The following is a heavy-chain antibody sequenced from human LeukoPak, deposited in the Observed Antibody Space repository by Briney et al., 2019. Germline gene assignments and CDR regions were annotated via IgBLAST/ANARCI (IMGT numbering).Heavy chain of an antibody. CDR2: INHRGIT. CDR3: ASYAKDIVVLPAASIYWYFDL. D-gene: IGHD2-2*01. CDR1: GGSFSGYY. J-gene: IGHJ2*01. Sequence: PSETLSLTCALYGGSFSGYYWSWIPHPPGRGLEWIGEINHRGITTYNPSLKSRVTISVDTSKNQFSLKLSSVTAADTAVYYCASYAKDIVVLPAASIYWYFDLWGRGTLVTVSS. V-gene: IGHV4-34*01.